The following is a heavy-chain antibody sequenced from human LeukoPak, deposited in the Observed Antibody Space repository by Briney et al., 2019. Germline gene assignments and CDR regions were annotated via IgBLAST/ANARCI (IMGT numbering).Heavy chain of an antibody. Sequence: GGSLRLSCAASGFTFSSYSMNWVRQAPGKGLEWVSSISSSSSYIYYADSVEGRFTISRDNAKNSLYLQMNSLRAEDTAVYYCARVTREYSYFDYWGQGTLVTVSS. CDR3: ARVTREYSYFDY. V-gene: IGHV3-21*01. D-gene: IGHD6-6*01. J-gene: IGHJ4*02. CDR2: ISSSSSYI. CDR1: GFTFSSYS.